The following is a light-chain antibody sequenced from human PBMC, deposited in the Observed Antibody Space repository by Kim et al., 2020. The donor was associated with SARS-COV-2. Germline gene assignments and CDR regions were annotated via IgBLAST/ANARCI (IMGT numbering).Light chain of an antibody. Sequence: APGQTGRVTCGGDNIGSESVHWYQQKPGRAPVLVIYYDSDRPSGSPERFSGSNSGNTASLTISRVEAGDEADYYCQVWDSRSDHIVFGTGTKVTVL. CDR3: QVWDSRSDHIV. CDR1: NIGSES. V-gene: IGLV3-21*04. CDR2: YDS. J-gene: IGLJ1*01.